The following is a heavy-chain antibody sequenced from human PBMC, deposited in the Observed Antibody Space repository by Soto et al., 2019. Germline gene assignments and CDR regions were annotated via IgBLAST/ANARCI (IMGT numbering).Heavy chain of an antibody. CDR3: AKGPFYGTGTLDE. CDR2: ISYDGSNK. D-gene: IGHD3-10*01. Sequence: QVQLVESGGGVVQPGRSLRLSCVASEIDFKTYGMHWVRQAPGKGLEWVAVISYDGSNKWYADSLRGRFTISRDNSENTLFLEMDGLRPEDTAVYYCAKGPFYGTGTLDEWGQGTLVTVSS. V-gene: IGHV3-30*18. J-gene: IGHJ4*02. CDR1: EIDFKTYG.